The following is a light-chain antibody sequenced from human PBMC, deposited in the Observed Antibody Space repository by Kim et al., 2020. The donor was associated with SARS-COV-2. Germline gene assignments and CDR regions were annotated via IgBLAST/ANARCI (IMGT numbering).Light chain of an antibody. CDR1: QSVNSN. J-gene: IGKJ1*01. V-gene: IGKV3-15*01. CDR3: QQYNKWPPWT. Sequence: CPGQRVTLSCSASQSVNSNLAWYQQKPGQAPRLLIYAASARATGLPARFSGSGSGTEFTLTISSLQSEDYAIYYCQQYNKWPPWTFGQGTKVEIK. CDR2: AAS.